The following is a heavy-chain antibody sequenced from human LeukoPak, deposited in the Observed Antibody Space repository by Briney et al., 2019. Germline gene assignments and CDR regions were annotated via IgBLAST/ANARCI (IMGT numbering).Heavy chain of an antibody. D-gene: IGHD3-10*01. Sequence: PSETLSLTCTVPGDSINSYYWNWIRQPPGKGLEWIGYIYYRGFTNYNPSLKSRVSTSIDTSKKQFSLKLGSVTAADTAIYYCAGVFSGRRPFELWGKGTLVTVSP. CDR3: AGVFSGRRPFEL. V-gene: IGHV4-59*01. CDR1: GDSINSYY. CDR2: IYYRGFT. J-gene: IGHJ4*02.